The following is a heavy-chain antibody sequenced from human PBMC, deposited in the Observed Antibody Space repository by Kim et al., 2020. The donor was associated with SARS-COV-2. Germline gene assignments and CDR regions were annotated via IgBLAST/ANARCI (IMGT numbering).Heavy chain of an antibody. J-gene: IGHJ4*02. Sequence: SETLSLTCTVSGGSVSSGSYFWSWIRQPPGKGLEWIGCIYYSGNTYYNPSLKSRVTISVDTSKNQFSLKLRSVTAADTAVYYCARAPIDIWNGYPYYLDYWGQGTLVTVSS. V-gene: IGHV4-61*01. CDR1: GGSVSSGSYF. CDR2: IYYSGNT. D-gene: IGHD3-3*01. CDR3: ARAPIDIWNGYPYYLDY.